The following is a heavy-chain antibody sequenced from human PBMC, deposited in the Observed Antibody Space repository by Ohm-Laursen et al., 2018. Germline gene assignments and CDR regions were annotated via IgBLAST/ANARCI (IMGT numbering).Heavy chain of an antibody. CDR1: GASIENYY. CDR2: INYRGTT. CDR3: ARDESDV. J-gene: IGHJ3*01. V-gene: IGHV4-59*12. Sequence: GTLSLTCNVSGASIENYYWTWIRQAPGKTLEWIGSINYRGTTNYNPSLKSRVTMSTHTSRNQFSLKLNSVTAADTAVYYCARDESDVWGQGTMVTVSS.